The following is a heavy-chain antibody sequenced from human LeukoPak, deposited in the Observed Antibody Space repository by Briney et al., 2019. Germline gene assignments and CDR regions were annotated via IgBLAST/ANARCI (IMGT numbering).Heavy chain of an antibody. CDR3: ASASSSWYALDFDY. CDR2: IKQDGSEK. Sequence: GGSLRLSCAASGFTFSSYWMSWVRQAPGKGLEWVANIKQDGSEKYYVDSVKGRFTISRDNAKNLLYLQMNSLRAEDTAVYYCASASSSWYALDFDYWGQGTLVTVSS. J-gene: IGHJ4*02. V-gene: IGHV3-7*01. D-gene: IGHD6-13*01. CDR1: GFTFSSYW.